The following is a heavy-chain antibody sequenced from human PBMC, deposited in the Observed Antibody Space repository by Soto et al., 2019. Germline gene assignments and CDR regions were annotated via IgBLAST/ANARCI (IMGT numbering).Heavy chain of an antibody. D-gene: IGHD6-19*01. CDR1: GYTFTGYY. J-gene: IGHJ4*02. CDR3: ATSRVSIAVAGETEYYFDY. Sequence: ASVKVSCKASGYTFTGYYMHWVRQATGQGLEWMGWINPNSGGTNYAQKFQGWVTMTRDTSISTAYMELSRLRSDDTAVYYCATSRVSIAVAGETEYYFDYWGQGTRVTVSS. CDR2: INPNSGGT. V-gene: IGHV1-2*04.